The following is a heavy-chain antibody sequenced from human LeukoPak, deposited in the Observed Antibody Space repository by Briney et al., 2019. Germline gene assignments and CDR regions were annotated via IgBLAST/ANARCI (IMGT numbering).Heavy chain of an antibody. CDR2: IYYSGST. V-gene: IGHV4-31*03. J-gene: IGHJ6*02. Sequence: SETLSLTCTVSGGSISSGGYYWSWIRQHPGKGLEWIGYIYYSGSTNYNPSLKSRVTISVDTSKNQFSLKLSSVTAADTAVYYCARESPSQGYGMDVWGQGTTVTVSS. CDR3: ARESPSQGYGMDV. CDR1: GGSISSGGYY.